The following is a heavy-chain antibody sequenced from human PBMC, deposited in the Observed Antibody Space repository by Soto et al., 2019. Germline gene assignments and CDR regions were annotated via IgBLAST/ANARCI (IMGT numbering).Heavy chain of an antibody. CDR1: GYSISSNYY. CDR3: ARERSGKTITNSADFDP. CDR2: IYHSGST. J-gene: IGHJ5*02. D-gene: IGHD1-20*01. Sequence: PSETLSLTCAVSGYSISSNYYWAWIRQSPGRGLEWIGTIYHSGSTYYNPSLKSRVTLSVDTSKNQFSLKLRSVTAADTAVYYCARERSGKTITNSADFDPWGKGTLVTVSA. V-gene: IGHV4-38-2*02.